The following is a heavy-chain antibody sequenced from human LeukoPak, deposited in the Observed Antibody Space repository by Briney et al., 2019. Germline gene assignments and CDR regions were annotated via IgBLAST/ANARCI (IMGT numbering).Heavy chain of an antibody. D-gene: IGHD6-6*01. CDR3: ARVGGSSSAKAY. CDR2: ISSSSSYI. V-gene: IGHV3-21*01. CDR1: GFTFSSYI. J-gene: IGHJ4*02. Sequence: PGGSLRLSCAASGFTFSSYIMNWVRQAPGKGLEWVSSISSSSSYIYYADSVKGRFTISRDNAKNSLYLQMNSLRAEDTAVYYCARVGGSSSAKAYWGQGTLVTVSS.